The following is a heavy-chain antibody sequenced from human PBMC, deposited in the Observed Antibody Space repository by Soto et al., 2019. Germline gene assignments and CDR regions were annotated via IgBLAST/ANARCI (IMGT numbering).Heavy chain of an antibody. V-gene: IGHV4-31*03. CDR1: GGSISSGGYY. Sequence: PSETLSLTCTVSGGSISSGGYYWSWIRQHPGKGLEWIGYIYYSGSTYYNPSLKSRVTISVDTSKNQFSLKLSSVTAADTAVYYCARGIEYQLLFRPHKWFDPWGQGTLVTVSS. D-gene: IGHD2-2*01. CDR2: IYYSGST. CDR3: ARGIEYQLLFRPHKWFDP. J-gene: IGHJ5*02.